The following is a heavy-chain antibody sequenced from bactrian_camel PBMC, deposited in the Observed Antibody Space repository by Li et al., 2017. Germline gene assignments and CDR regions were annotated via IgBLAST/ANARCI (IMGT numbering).Heavy chain of an antibody. CDR1: GAPSRDTYSRYC. CDR3: AADFVCWTWVKFGK. Sequence: HVQLVESGGGSVQAGGSLRLSCVPSGAPSRDTYSRYCMGWFRLVPGKEREGVASIDSDGSTRYADSVKGRFIISKDNATNTLYLQMNNLKPEDTAMYYCAADFVCWTWVKFGKWGQGTQVTV. CDR2: IDSDGST. D-gene: IGHD1*01. V-gene: IGHV3S55*01. J-gene: IGHJ4*01.